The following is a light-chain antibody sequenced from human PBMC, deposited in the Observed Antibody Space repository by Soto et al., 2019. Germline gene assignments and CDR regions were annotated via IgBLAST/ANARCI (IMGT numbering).Light chain of an antibody. Sequence: QSVLTQPPSASGTPGQRVTISCSGGSSNIGSNSVNWYQQLQGTAPRLLIYSNNQRPSGVPDRFSGSKSGTSASLAISGLQSEDEADFYCAAWDDSLSGPVFGGGTQLTVL. J-gene: IGLJ2*01. CDR1: SSNIGSNS. CDR2: SNN. CDR3: AAWDDSLSGPV. V-gene: IGLV1-44*01.